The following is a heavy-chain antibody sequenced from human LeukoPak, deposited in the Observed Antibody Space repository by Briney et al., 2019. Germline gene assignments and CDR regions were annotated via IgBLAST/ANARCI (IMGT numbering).Heavy chain of an antibody. J-gene: IGHJ4*02. V-gene: IGHV4-39*01. D-gene: IGHD5-12*01. CDR1: GLTFSSYW. CDR3: ARRGWLAQFDY. Sequence: PGGSLRLSCAASGLTFSSYWMSWVRQPPGKGLEWIGSIYYSGSTYYNPSLKSRVTISVDTSKNQFSLKLSSVTAADTAVYYCARRGWLAQFDYWGQGTLVTVSS. CDR2: IYYSGST.